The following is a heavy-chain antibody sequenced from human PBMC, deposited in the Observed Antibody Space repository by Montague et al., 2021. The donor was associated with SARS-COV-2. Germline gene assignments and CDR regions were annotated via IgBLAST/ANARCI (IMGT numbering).Heavy chain of an antibody. Sequence: PELVKPTQTLTLTCAFSGFSLSTSGLCMTWIRQPPGKALEWLARIDWDGDKYYNTSLKSRLTISKDTSKNLVVLTVTNMDPVDTATYYCARGPSDTYYYNGMDVWGRGTTVTVSS. J-gene: IGHJ6*02. CDR1: GFSLSTSGLC. V-gene: IGHV2-70*11. CDR3: ARGPSDTYYYNGMDV. CDR2: IDWDGDK.